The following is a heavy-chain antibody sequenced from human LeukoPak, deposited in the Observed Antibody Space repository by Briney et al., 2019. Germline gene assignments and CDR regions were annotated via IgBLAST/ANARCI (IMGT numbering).Heavy chain of an antibody. J-gene: IGHJ6*03. V-gene: IGHV1-69*13. CDR3: ARAHHYYGSGNQYYYYHMDV. Sequence: GASVKVSCKASGGTFSSYAISWVRQAPGQGLEWMGGIIPIFGTANYAQKFQGRVTITADESTSTAYMELSSLRSEDTAVYYCARAHHYYGSGNQYYYYHMDVWGKGTTVTVSS. CDR2: IIPIFGTA. D-gene: IGHD3-10*01. CDR1: GGTFSSYA.